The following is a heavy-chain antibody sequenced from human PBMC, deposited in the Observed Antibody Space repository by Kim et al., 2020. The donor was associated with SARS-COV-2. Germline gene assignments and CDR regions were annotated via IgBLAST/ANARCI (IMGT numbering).Heavy chain of an antibody. CDR2: ISSRGDPI. Sequence: GGSLRLSCAASGFTFSTYSMNWVRLAPGKGLEWIAYISSRGDPIFYADSVKGRFTISTDTAKTSRYLEMNSLRDDDTVVYDCAREGGHMNLLDPRGQGTL. V-gene: IGHV3-48*02. CDR1: GFTFSTYS. D-gene: IGHD3-16*01. CDR3: AREGGHMNLLDP. J-gene: IGHJ5*02.